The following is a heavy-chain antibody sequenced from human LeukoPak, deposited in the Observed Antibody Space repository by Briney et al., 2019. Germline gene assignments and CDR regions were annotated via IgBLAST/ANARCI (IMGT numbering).Heavy chain of an antibody. CDR3: ASLRGAVAGSPLFDY. V-gene: IGHV4-59*08. CDR1: GASTSSYY. D-gene: IGHD6-19*01. CDR2: IYYSGST. Sequence: PSETLSLTCTVSGASTSSYYWSWLRQPPGKGLEWIGYIYYSGSTTYNPSLQSRGTISVDASKNQLSLKLSSVTAADTAVYYCASLRGAVAGSPLFDYWGQGTLVTVSS. J-gene: IGHJ4*02.